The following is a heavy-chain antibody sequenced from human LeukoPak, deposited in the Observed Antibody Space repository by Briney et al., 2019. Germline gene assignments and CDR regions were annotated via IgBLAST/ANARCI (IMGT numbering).Heavy chain of an antibody. CDR1: GFTFSNYW. D-gene: IGHD3-10*01. Sequence: GGSLRLSCAASGFTFSNYWVHWVRQAPGKGLVWVSRINRDGSTTKHADSVKGRFTVSRDNAKNTLNLQMNSLRAEDTAVYYCARDKKSGESSEIDYWGQGTLVTVSS. CDR3: ARDKKSGESSEIDY. CDR2: INRDGSTT. J-gene: IGHJ4*02. V-gene: IGHV3-74*03.